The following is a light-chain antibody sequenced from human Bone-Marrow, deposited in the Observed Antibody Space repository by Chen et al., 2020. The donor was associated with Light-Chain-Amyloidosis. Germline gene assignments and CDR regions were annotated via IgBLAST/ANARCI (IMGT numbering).Light chain of an antibody. CDR2: EDD. CDR1: RGSSATNY. Sequence: NFMLTQPHSVSESPGKTVILSRTRRRGSSATNYGQWYQQRPGSSPTTVIYEDDQRPSGVPDRFSGSIDRSSNSASLTISGLKTGDEADYYCQSYQGSSQGVFGGGTKLTVL. CDR3: QSYQGSSQGV. V-gene: IGLV6-57*01. J-gene: IGLJ3*02.